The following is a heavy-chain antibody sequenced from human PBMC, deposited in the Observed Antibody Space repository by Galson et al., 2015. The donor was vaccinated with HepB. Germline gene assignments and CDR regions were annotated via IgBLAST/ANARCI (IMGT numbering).Heavy chain of an antibody. CDR3: TLGGAAAY. Sequence: SLRLSCAGSGLPFGNYAMSWFCQAPGKGLEWLGYIKSKTLGGTTQYDASVRGRFTISRDDSASLAYLQMNNLRIEDTAMYYCTLGGAAAYWGQGTLVTVSS. CDR1: GLPFGNYA. CDR2: IKSKTLGGTT. D-gene: IGHD2-15*01. V-gene: IGHV3-49*03. J-gene: IGHJ4*02.